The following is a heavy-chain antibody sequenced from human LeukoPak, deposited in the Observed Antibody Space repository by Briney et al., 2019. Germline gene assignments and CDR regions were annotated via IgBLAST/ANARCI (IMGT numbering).Heavy chain of an antibody. CDR3: ARGLVTAPRSTLDI. J-gene: IGHJ3*02. V-gene: IGHV3-7*04. CDR1: GGSFSGYY. CDR2: INQDGSDK. Sequence: ETLSLTCAVYGGSFSGYYWSWIRQPPGKGLEWVANINQDGSDKCYVDSVEGRFTISRDNAKNSLYLQMNSLRVEDTAIYYCARGLVTAPRSTLDIWGQGTKVTVAS. D-gene: IGHD2-21*02.